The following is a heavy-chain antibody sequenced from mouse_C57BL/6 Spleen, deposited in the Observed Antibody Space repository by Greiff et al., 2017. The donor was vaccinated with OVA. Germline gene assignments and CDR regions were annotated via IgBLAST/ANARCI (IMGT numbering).Heavy chain of an antibody. CDR3: AREGRWTPPGYFDY. Sequence: EVQLVESGGGLVKPGGSLKLSCAASGFTFSSYAMSWVRQTPEKRLEWVATISDGGSYTYYPDNVKGRFTISRDNAKNNLYLQMSHLKSEDTAMYYCAREGRWTPPGYFDYWGQGTTLTVSS. J-gene: IGHJ2*01. CDR1: GFTFSSYA. V-gene: IGHV5-4*01. CDR2: ISDGGSYT. D-gene: IGHD2-3*01.